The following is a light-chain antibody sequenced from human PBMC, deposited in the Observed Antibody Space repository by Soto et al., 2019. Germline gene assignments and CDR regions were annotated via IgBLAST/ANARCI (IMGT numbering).Light chain of an antibody. J-gene: IGLJ3*02. Sequence: QSVLTQPASVSGSPGQSITVYCTGTSDDVGSYNLVSWYQHHPGKAPKIMIYEGIKRPSGVSSRFSGSTSVNTASLTISGLQAEDEADYYCCSYASGSTWVFGGGTQLTVL. V-gene: IGLV2-23*01. CDR1: SDDVGSYNL. CDR3: CSYASGSTWV. CDR2: EGI.